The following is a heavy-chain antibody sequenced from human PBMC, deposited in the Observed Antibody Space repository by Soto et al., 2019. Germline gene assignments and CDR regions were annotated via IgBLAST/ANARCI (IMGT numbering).Heavy chain of an antibody. V-gene: IGHV3-21*01. CDR3: ARVNYYDSSGNSYFDY. Sequence: LRLSCAASGFTFSGYSMNWVRQAPGMGLEWVSSISTSSSYIYYADSVKGRFTISRDNAKNSLYLQMNSLRAEDTAVYYCARVNYYDSSGNSYFDYWGQGTLVTVSS. CDR2: ISTSSSYI. CDR1: GFTFSGYS. J-gene: IGHJ4*02. D-gene: IGHD3-22*01.